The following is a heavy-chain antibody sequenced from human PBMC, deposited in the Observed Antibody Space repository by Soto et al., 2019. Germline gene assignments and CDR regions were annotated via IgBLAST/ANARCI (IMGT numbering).Heavy chain of an antibody. V-gene: IGHV1-2*02. CDR3: ARLPTPSLYYYGMDV. CDR1: GYTFTAYY. J-gene: IGHJ6*02. Sequence: GASVKVSCKASGYTFTAYYMRWVRQAPGQGLEWMGWINPNSGGTNYAQKFQGRVTMTRDTSTSTAYMEVSRLRSDDTAVYFCARLPTPSLYYYGMDVWGQGTTVTVSS. CDR2: INPNSGGT.